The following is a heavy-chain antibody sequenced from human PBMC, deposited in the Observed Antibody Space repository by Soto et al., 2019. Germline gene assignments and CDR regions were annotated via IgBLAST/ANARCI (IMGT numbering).Heavy chain of an antibody. CDR3: ARRKERSGPHYFDY. J-gene: IGHJ4*02. Sequence: ASVKVSCKASGYTFTTYDVSWVRQASGQGLEWMGWMNPSNGNAGYAQKFQGRVTMTRNTSISTVYMELSGLRPDDTAVYYCARRKERSGPHYFDYWGQGTRVTVSS. CDR1: GYTFTTYD. D-gene: IGHD6-25*01. CDR2: MNPSNGNA. V-gene: IGHV1-8*02.